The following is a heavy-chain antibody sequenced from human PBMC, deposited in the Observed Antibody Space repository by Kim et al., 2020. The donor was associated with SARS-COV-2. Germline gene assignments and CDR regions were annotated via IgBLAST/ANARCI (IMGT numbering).Heavy chain of an antibody. V-gene: IGHV4-59*08. J-gene: IGHJ4*02. CDR3: ARLGNYYGSGSYYNDY. Sequence: SLKRRVTISVATSNNQFSLKLSSVTAADTAVYYCARLGNYYGSGSYYNDYWGQGTLVTVSS. D-gene: IGHD3-10*01.